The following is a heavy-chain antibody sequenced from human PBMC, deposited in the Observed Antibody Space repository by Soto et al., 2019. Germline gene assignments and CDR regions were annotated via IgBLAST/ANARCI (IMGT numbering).Heavy chain of an antibody. CDR2: VGGSDTDK. J-gene: IGHJ3*02. CDR1: GFTFSAYA. D-gene: IGHD2-8*01. Sequence: EVQLLESGGGVVQPGGSLRLSCAASGFTFSAYAMSWVRQAPGKGLQWVSGVGGSDTDKHYADSVRGRVTVSSDNSKNTLYLQMNSLRADDTAVYYCAKDATAVNGVWDPFDMWGQGTEVTVSS. V-gene: IGHV3-23*01. CDR3: AKDATAVNGVWDPFDM.